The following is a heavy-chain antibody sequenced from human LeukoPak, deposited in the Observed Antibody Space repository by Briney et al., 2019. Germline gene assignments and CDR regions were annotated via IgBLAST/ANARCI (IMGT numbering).Heavy chain of an antibody. CDR2: FYYSGST. V-gene: IGHV4-59*08. CDR1: GGSISSYY. CDR3: ARQGSGPKAWVDY. J-gene: IGHJ4*02. Sequence: QPSETLSLTCTVSGGSISSYYWSWIRQPPGKGLEWIGYFYYSGSTNYNPSLKSRVTISVDTSKNQFSLKVSSVTAADTAVYYCARQGSGPKAWVDYWGQGTLVTVSS. D-gene: IGHD3-16*01.